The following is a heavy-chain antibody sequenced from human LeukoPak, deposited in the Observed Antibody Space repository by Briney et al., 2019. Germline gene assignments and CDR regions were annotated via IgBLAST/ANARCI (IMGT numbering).Heavy chain of an antibody. CDR3: AREHDSSGYSLLC. D-gene: IGHD3-22*01. Sequence: ASVKVSCKASGYTFTSYDINWVRQATGQGLEWMGWMNPNSGNTNYAQKLQGRVTMTTDTSTSTAYMELRSLRSDDTAVYYCAREHDSSGYSLLCWGQGTLVTVSS. V-gene: IGHV1-18*01. CDR2: MNPNSGNT. CDR1: GYTFTSYD. J-gene: IGHJ4*02.